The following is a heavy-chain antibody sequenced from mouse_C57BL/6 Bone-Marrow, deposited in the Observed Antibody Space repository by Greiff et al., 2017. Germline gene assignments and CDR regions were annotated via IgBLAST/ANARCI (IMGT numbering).Heavy chain of an antibody. D-gene: IGHD1-1*02. J-gene: IGHJ3*01. V-gene: IGHV5-6*01. CDR2: ISSCGSYT. CDR1: GFTFSSYG. Sequence: GGHLVEPGGVLKLSCAASGFTFSSYGMSWVRQTPDKRLEWVATISSCGSYTYYPDSVKGRFTFSREKAKNTLYMQMGSLKSEETAMYYCARHRWFIRGFAYWGQGTLVTVSA. CDR3: ARHRWFIRGFAY.